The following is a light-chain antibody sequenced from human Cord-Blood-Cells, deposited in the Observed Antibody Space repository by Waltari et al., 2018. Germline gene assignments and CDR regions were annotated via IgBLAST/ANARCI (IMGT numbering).Light chain of an antibody. J-gene: IGKJ4*01. CDR2: AAS. CDR1: QGIRND. Sequence: AIQMTQSPSSLSASVGDRVTITCRASQGIRNDLGWYKQKPGKAPKLLIYAASSLQSGVPSRFSGSGSGSDFTLTISSLQPEDFATYYCLQDYNYPLTFGGGTKVEIK. CDR3: LQDYNYPLT. V-gene: IGKV1-6*01.